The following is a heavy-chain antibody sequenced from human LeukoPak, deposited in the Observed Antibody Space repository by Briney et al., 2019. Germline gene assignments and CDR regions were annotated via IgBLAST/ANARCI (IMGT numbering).Heavy chain of an antibody. CDR1: GFTFNTYG. J-gene: IGHJ4*02. D-gene: IGHD3-16*02. V-gene: IGHV3-30*02. Sequence: GGSLRLSCAASGFTFNTYGMHWIRQAPGKGLEGVTFVRYDGNNKYYADSVKGRFTISRDNSKNTLYLQMNSLRAEDTAVYYCARRNFDNIWERHRYPAGFDHWGKGTLVTVSS. CDR2: VRYDGNNK. CDR3: ARRNFDNIWERHRYPAGFDH.